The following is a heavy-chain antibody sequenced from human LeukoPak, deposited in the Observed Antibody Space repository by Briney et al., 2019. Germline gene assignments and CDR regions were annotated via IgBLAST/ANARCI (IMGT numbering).Heavy chain of an antibody. D-gene: IGHD2-21*02. CDR3: VRGSRVYCGGDCYYY. J-gene: IGHJ4*02. CDR1: GGSFSGYY. Sequence: PSETLSLTWTVFGGSFSGYYWSWIRQPPDKGLEWIGEINPSGSTNYNPSLKTRVTISTDTSKNHFSLNLNPVTAADTGVYYCVRGSRVYCGGDCYYYWGQGTLVTVSS. CDR2: INPSGST. V-gene: IGHV4-34*01.